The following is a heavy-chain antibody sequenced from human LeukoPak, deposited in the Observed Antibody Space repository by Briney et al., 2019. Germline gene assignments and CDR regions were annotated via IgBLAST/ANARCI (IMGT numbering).Heavy chain of an antibody. CDR1: GGSISSHY. D-gene: IGHD3-9*01. V-gene: IGHV4-4*07. Sequence: PSETLSLTCTVSGGSISSHYWSWIRQPAGKGLEWIGRIYTSGSTNYNPSLKSRVTMSVDKTKNQFSLKLNSVTAADTAVYYCARDKDDILYYYYMDVWGKGTTVTVSS. CDR3: ARDKDDILYYYYMDV. CDR2: IYTSGST. J-gene: IGHJ6*03.